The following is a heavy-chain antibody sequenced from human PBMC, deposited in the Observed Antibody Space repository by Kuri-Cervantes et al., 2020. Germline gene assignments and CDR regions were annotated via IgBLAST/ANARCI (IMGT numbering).Heavy chain of an antibody. J-gene: IGHJ4*02. D-gene: IGHD3-22*01. V-gene: IGHV1-18*01. CDR2: ISAYNGNT. CDR1: GYTFTSYG. CDR3: ARHTFDYDSSGYPYPAFDY. Sequence: ASVKVSCKASGYTFTSYGISWVRQAPGQGLEWMGWISAYNGNTNYAQKLQGRVTMTTDTSTSTAYMELRSLRSDDTAVYYCARHTFDYDSSGYPYPAFDYWGQGTLVTVSS.